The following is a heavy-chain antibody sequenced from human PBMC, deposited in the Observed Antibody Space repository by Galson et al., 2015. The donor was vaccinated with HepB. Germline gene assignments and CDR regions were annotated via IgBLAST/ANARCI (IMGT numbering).Heavy chain of an antibody. CDR1: GFTFSSSW. D-gene: IGHD6-13*01. CDR3: ARALTAAGNY. J-gene: IGHJ4*02. Sequence: SLRLSCAASGFTFSSSWKNWVRQAPGKGLEWVANIKPDGSEKYYVDSVKGRFTISRDDAKNSLYLQMNSLRAEDTAVYYCARALTAAGNYWGQGTLVTVSS. V-gene: IGHV3-7*01. CDR2: IKPDGSEK.